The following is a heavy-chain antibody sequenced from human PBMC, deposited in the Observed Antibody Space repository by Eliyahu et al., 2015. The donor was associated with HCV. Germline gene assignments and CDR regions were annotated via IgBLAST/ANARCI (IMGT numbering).Heavy chain of an antibody. J-gene: IGHJ4*02. CDR2: ITGSGVDT. CDR1: GXTFITXX. CDR3: AKDLIEHQQTASYYFGN. Sequence: EVELLDSGGGAVQAGGSLRXXCAASGXTFITXXXSWVRQTPGKGLAWVSGITGSGVDTYYADSVKGRFTISRDNSKNMLYLQMNSLRAEDTAVYFCAKDLIEHQQTASYYFGNWGQGTLVTVSS. V-gene: IGHV3-23*01. D-gene: IGHD3-16*01.